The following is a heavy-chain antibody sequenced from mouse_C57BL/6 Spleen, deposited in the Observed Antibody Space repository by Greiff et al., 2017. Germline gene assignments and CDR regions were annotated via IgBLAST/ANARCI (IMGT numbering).Heavy chain of an antibody. D-gene: IGHD1-1*01. V-gene: IGHV5-4*01. CDR1: GFTFSSYA. J-gene: IGHJ1*03. CDR2: ISDGGSYT. Sequence: EVKLMESGGGLVKPGGSLKLSCAASGFTFSSYAMSWVRQTPGKRLEWVATISDGGSYTYYPDNVKGRFTISRDNAKNNLYLQMSHLKSEDTAMYYCARDQGGITTVVDWYFDVWGTGTTVTVSS. CDR3: ARDQGGITTVVDWYFDV.